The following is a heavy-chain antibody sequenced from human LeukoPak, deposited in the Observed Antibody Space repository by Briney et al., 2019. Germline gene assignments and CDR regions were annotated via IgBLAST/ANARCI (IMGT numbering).Heavy chain of an antibody. CDR2: ISSSSSYI. J-gene: IGHJ4*02. V-gene: IGHV3-21*01. CDR1: GLTFSGYS. CDR3: ARSSSGYYSYYFDY. D-gene: IGHD3-22*01. Sequence: GGSLRLSCAASGLTFSGYSMNWVRQAPGKGLEWVSSISSSSSYIYYADSVKGRFTISRDNAKNSLYLQMNSLRAEDTAVYYCARSSSGYYSYYFDYWGQGTLVTVSS.